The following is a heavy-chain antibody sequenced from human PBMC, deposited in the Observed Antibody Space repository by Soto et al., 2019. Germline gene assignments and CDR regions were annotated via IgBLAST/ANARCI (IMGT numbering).Heavy chain of an antibody. D-gene: IGHD6-19*01. CDR1: GGSISSYC. J-gene: IGHJ4*02. V-gene: IGHV4-59*01. CDR3: ATGIAVAAPYYFDY. Sequence: SETLSLTCTVSGGSISSYCWSWIRQPPGKGLEWIGYIYYSGSTNYNPSLKSRVTISVDTSKNQFSLKLSSVTAADTAVYYCATGIAVAAPYYFDYWGQGTLVTVSS. CDR2: IYYSGST.